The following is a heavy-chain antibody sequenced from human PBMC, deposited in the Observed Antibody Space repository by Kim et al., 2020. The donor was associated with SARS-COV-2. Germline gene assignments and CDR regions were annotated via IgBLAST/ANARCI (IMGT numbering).Heavy chain of an antibody. CDR3: ARDQDNYYDSSGYRGPTAFDI. CDR2: IYYSGST. Sequence: SETLSLTCTVSGGSISSYYWSWIRQPPGKGLEWIGYIYYSGSTNYNPSLKSRVTISVDTSKNQFSLKLSSVTAADTAVYYCARDQDNYYDSSGYRGPTAFDIWSQGTIVTVSS. J-gene: IGHJ3*02. D-gene: IGHD3-22*01. CDR1: GGSISSYY. V-gene: IGHV4-59*01.